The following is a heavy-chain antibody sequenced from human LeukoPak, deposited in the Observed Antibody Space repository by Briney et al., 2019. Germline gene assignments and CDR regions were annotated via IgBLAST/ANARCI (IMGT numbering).Heavy chain of an antibody. D-gene: IGHD6-13*01. CDR2: ISSSSSYI. CDR3: ARKTYSSSWYFDY. Sequence: GGSLRLSCVASGFSFSSYPMNWVRQAPGKGLEWVSSISSSSSYIYYADSVKCRFTISRDNAKNSLYLQMNSLRAEDTAVYYCARKTYSSSWYFDYWGQGTLVTVSS. CDR1: GFSFSSYP. J-gene: IGHJ4*02. V-gene: IGHV3-21*01.